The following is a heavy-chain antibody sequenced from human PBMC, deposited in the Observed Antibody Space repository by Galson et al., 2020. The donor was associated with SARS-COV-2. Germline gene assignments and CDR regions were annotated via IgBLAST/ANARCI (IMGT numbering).Heavy chain of an antibody. Sequence: SETLSLTCTVSGYSVSTTTYWGWVWQPPGRGLEWIGSVYPSGTTYYNPSLKSRVTISVDTSKNQFSLRLDSVTAADTALYYCARQGVNMIVLVTVPGWYFDLWGRGTLVTVSS. V-gene: IGHV4-38-2*02. CDR3: ARQGVNMIVLVTVPGWYFDL. CDR2: VYPSGTT. CDR1: GYSVSTTTY. J-gene: IGHJ2*01. D-gene: IGHD3-22*01.